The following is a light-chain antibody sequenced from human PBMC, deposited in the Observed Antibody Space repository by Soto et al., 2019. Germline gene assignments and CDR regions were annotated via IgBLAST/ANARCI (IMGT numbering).Light chain of an antibody. CDR2: EVS. V-gene: IGLV2-14*01. J-gene: IGLJ1*01. CDR1: SSDIGSYNY. Sequence: QSVLTQPASVSGSPGQSITISCTGTSSDIGSYNYVSWYQHHPGNAPKLTIYEVSRRPSEVSDRFSGSKSGNTASLTISGLQAEDEADYYCSSFTTRSTTVFGSGTKVTVL. CDR3: SSFTTRSTTV.